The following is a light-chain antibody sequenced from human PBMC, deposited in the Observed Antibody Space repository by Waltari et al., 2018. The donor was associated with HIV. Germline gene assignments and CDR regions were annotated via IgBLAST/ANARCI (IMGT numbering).Light chain of an antibody. Sequence: QSALTQPASVSGSPGQSITISCTGTTSEFDKYKDVSWYQLHPGKAPKLIIFEVSFRPSGGSDRFSRSKSGTTASLTISGLQAEDEAYYFCVSYISSASPEFGGGTKVTVL. CDR1: TSEFDKYKD. CDR3: VSYISSASPE. V-gene: IGLV2-14*01. CDR2: EVS. J-gene: IGLJ3*02.